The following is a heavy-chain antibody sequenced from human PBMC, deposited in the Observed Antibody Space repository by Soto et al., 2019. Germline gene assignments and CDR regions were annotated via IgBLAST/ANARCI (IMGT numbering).Heavy chain of an antibody. V-gene: IGHV3-11*01. D-gene: IGHD5-18*01. CDR1: GFTFSDYY. CDR2: ISSSGSTI. Sequence: GESLKISCAASGFTFSDYYMSWIRQAPGKGLEWVSYISSSGSTIYYADSVKGRFTISRDNAKNSLYLQMNSLRAEDTAVYYCAGDRDTAMVRIYGMDVWGQGTTVTVSS. CDR3: AGDRDTAMVRIYGMDV. J-gene: IGHJ6*02.